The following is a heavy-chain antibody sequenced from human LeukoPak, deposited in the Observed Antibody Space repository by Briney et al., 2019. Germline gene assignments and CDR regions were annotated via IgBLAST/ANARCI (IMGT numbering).Heavy chain of an antibody. CDR2: INPAGTST. Sequence: GGSLRLSCAASGFTFSHYTINWGRQTPGKGLEWISSINPAGTSTYYADSVKGRFTISRDAAKNSLYLQMNSLRVEDTALYYCVRDFSGESGYGGYWGPGTLVTVSS. J-gene: IGHJ4*02. D-gene: IGHD5-12*01. CDR3: VRDFSGESGYGGY. V-gene: IGHV3-21*01. CDR1: GFTFSHYT.